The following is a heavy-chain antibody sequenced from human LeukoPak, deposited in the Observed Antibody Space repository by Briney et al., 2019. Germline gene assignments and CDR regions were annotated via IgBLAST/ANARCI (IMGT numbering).Heavy chain of an antibody. CDR3: ARTHPVGYSYGPDY. CDR1: GGTFSSYA. V-gene: IGHV1-69*05. J-gene: IGHJ4*02. D-gene: IGHD5-18*01. Sequence: GASVKVSCKASGGTFSSYAISWVRQAPGQGLEWMGGIIPIFGTANYAQKLQGRVTTTTDTSTSTAYMELRSLRSDDTAVYYCARTHPVGYSYGPDYWGQGTLVTVSS. CDR2: IIPIFGTA.